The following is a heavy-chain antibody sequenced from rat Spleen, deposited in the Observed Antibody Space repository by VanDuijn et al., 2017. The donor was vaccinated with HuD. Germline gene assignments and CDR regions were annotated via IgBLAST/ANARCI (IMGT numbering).Heavy chain of an antibody. CDR2: IIYDGSRT. V-gene: IGHV5-7*01. Sequence: EVQLVESGGGLEQPGRSLKLSCAASGFTFSDYNMAWVRQAPKKGLEWVATIIYDGSRTYYRDSVKGRFTISRDNAKSTLYLQMDSLRSEDTATYYCARHYGGYSEYVMDAWGQGASVTVSS. J-gene: IGHJ4*01. CDR3: ARHYGGYSEYVMDA. CDR1: GFTFSDYN. D-gene: IGHD1-11*01.